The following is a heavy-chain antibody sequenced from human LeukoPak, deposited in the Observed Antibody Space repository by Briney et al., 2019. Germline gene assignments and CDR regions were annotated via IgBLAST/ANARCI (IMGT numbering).Heavy chain of an antibody. CDR2: IFTGGST. D-gene: IGHD3-3*01. CDR1: GFSVSDTY. CDR3: ARDCWSGTRLGGTTHRGCEDAFDI. J-gene: IGHJ3*02. Sequence: PTGGSLRLSCGASGFSVSDTYMIWVRQAPGKGLLWVSVIFTGGSTYFTDSVRGRFSISRDESNNTWYLQMNNLRVEDTAVYYCARDCWSGTRLGGTTHRGCEDAFDIWGQGTPVTVSS. V-gene: IGHV3-66*01.